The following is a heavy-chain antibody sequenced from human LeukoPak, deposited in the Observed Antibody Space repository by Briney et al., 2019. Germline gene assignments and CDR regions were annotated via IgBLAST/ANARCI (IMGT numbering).Heavy chain of an antibody. CDR3: AKRGYCSSTSCYQPSALDY. Sequence: GGSLRLSCAASGFTFSSYAMSWVRQAPGKGLEWVSAISVSGGSTYYADSVKGRFTISRDNSKNTLYLQMNSLRAEDTAVYYCAKRGYCSSTSCYQPSALDYWGQGTLVTVSS. J-gene: IGHJ4*02. CDR1: GFTFSSYA. D-gene: IGHD2-2*01. V-gene: IGHV3-23*01. CDR2: ISVSGGST.